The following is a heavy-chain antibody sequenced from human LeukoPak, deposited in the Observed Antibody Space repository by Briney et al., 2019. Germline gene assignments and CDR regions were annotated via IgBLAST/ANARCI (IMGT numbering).Heavy chain of an antibody. CDR3: ARDPVGAIGYGMDV. Sequence: PGGSLRLSCAASGFTVSSNYMNWVRQAPGKGREWVSVIYSGGSTIYADSVKGRFTISRDSSKNTLYLQMNSLRAEDTAVYYCARDPVGAIGYGMDVWGQGTTVTVSS. CDR1: GFTVSSNY. V-gene: IGHV3-66*01. CDR2: IYSGGST. D-gene: IGHD1-26*01. J-gene: IGHJ6*02.